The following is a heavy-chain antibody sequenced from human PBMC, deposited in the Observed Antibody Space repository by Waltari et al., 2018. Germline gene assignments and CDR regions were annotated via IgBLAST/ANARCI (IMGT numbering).Heavy chain of an antibody. CDR3: ASYQSVLTGFDY. D-gene: IGHD3-9*01. Sequence: EVQLVESGGGLVKPGGSLRLSCAASGFPFSSYSMNWVRQAPGKGLEWVSSISSSSSYIYYADSVKGRFTISRDNAKNSLYLQMNSLRAEDTAVYYCASYQSVLTGFDYWGQGTLVTVSS. CDR2: ISSSSSYI. V-gene: IGHV3-21*01. J-gene: IGHJ4*02. CDR1: GFPFSSYS.